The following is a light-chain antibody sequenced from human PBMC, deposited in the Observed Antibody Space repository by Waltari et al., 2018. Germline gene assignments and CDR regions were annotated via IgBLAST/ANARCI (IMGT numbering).Light chain of an antibody. CDR2: PGS. V-gene: IGLV2-23*01. CDR1: SRDVGEYNL. Sequence: QSALTQPASVSGSPGPSITISCPGTSRDVGEYNLVPWYQQHPGKAPKLMISPGSKRPSGVSNRFSGSKSGNTASLTISGLQAEDEADYYCCSYAGSSTYVFGTGTKVTVL. CDR3: CSYAGSSTYV. J-gene: IGLJ1*01.